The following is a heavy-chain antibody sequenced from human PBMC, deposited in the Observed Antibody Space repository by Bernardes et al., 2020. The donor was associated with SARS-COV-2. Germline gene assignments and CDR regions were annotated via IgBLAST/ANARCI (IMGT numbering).Heavy chain of an antibody. Sequence: VGSLCLSCAASGFTFSSYSMNWVRQAPGKGLEWVSSISSSSSYIYYADSVKGRFTISRDNAKNSLYLQMNSLRAEDTAVYYCASPRGYSSGPFDYWGQGTLVTVSS. J-gene: IGHJ4*02. D-gene: IGHD6-19*01. V-gene: IGHV3-21*01. CDR3: ASPRGYSSGPFDY. CDR2: ISSSSSYI. CDR1: GFTFSSYS.